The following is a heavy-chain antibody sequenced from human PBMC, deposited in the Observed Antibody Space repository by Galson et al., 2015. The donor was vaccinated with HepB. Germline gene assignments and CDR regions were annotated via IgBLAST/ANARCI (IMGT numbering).Heavy chain of an antibody. CDR1: GGTFSSYA. Sequence: SVKVSCKASGGTFSSYAISWVRQAPGQGLEWMGGIIPIFGTANYAQKFQGRVTITADESTSTAYMELSSLRSEDTAVYYCARAPGVEMATIAGAFDIWGQGTMVTVSS. CDR3: ARAPGVEMATIAGAFDI. D-gene: IGHD5-24*01. CDR2: IIPIFGTA. V-gene: IGHV1-69*13. J-gene: IGHJ3*02.